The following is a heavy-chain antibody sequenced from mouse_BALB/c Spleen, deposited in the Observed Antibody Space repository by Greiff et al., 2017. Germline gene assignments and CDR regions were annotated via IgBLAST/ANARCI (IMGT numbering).Heavy chain of an antibody. Sequence: VQLQQSGAELVKPGASVKLSCKASGYTFTSYYMYWVKQRPGQGLEWIGEINPSNGGTNFNEKFKSKATLTVDKSSSTAYMQLSSLTSEDSAVYYCTCGSSYYFDYWGQGTTLTVSS. V-gene: IGHV1S81*02. CDR2: INPSNGGT. CDR3: TCGSSYYFDY. D-gene: IGHD1-1*01. J-gene: IGHJ2*01. CDR1: GYTFTSYY.